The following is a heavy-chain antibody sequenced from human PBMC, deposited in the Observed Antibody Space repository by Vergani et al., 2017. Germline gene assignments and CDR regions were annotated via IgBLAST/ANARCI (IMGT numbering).Heavy chain of an antibody. J-gene: IGHJ4*02. CDR1: GGTFSSYA. V-gene: IGHV1-69*01. Sequence: QVQLVQSGAEVKKPGSSVKVSCKASGGTFSSYAISWVRQAPGQGLEWMGGIIPIFGTANSAQKFQGRVTITADESTSTAYMELSSLRSEDTAVYYCAREIGAVAGTGVKYYFDYWGQGTLVTVSS. D-gene: IGHD6-19*01. CDR2: IIPIFGTA. CDR3: AREIGAVAGTGVKYYFDY.